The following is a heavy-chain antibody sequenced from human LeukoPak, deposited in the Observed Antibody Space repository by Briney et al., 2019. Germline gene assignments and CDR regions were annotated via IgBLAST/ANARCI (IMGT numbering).Heavy chain of an antibody. CDR2: IIPIFGTA. Sequence: ASVKVSCKASGGTFSSYAISWVRQAPGQGLEWMGGIIPIFGTANYAQKFQGRVTITADKSTSTAYMELSSLRSEDTAVYYCARVPFGYSSGSLVVYYYYMDVWGKETTVTVSS. D-gene: IGHD6-19*01. J-gene: IGHJ6*03. CDR1: GGTFSSYA. CDR3: ARVPFGYSSGSLVVYYYYMDV. V-gene: IGHV1-69*06.